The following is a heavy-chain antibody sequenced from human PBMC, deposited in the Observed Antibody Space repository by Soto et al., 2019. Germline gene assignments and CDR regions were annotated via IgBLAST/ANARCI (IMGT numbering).Heavy chain of an antibody. CDR3: AKDTVINYYYYGMDV. V-gene: IGHV4-30-4*01. J-gene: IGHJ6*02. D-gene: IGHD4-17*01. Sequence: PSETLSLTCTVSGGSISSDYYWSWIRQPPGKGLEWIGYINYSGSTHYNPSLKSRVTISVDTSKNQFSLKPSSMTAADTAVYYCAKDTVINYYYYGMDVWGQGTTVTVSS. CDR1: GGSISSDYY. CDR2: INYSGST.